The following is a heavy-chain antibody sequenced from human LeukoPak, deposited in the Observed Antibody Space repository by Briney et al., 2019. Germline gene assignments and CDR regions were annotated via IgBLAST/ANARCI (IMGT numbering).Heavy chain of an antibody. V-gene: IGHV4-61*02. Sequence: SETLSLTCTVSGDSISSGTYYWSWLRQPAGKGLEWIGRIFTSGSTSYNPSLKSRVTMSVDTSRNQFSLNLSSVTAADTAVYYCARDLGITLVHYVWGKGTTVTISS. D-gene: IGHD3-10*01. J-gene: IGHJ6*04. CDR1: GDSISSGTYY. CDR2: IFTSGST. CDR3: ARDLGITLVHYV.